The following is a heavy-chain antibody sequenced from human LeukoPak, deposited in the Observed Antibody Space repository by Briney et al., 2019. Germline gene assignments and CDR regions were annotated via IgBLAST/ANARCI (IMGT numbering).Heavy chain of an antibody. V-gene: IGHV3-30*18. J-gene: IGHJ4*02. D-gene: IGHD3-16*01. CDR1: GFTFSSYG. CDR3: AEGGGGVLAS. Sequence: PGGSLRLSCAASGFTFSSYGMHWVRQAPGKGLEWVAVISYDGSNKYYADSVKGRFTISRDNPKNTLFLQMNSLKADDTALYYCAEGGGGVLASWGQGTLVTVSS. CDR2: ISYDGSNK.